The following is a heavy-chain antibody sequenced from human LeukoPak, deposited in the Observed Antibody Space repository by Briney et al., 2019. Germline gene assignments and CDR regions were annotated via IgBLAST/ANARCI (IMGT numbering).Heavy chain of an antibody. V-gene: IGHV1-2*02. J-gene: IGHJ6*03. CDR2: INPNSGGT. D-gene: IGHD3-10*01. CDR1: GYTFTGYY. CDR3: ARDSVIWFGEGYYYYMDV. Sequence: ASVKVSCKASGYTFTGYYMHWVRQAPGQGLEWMGWINPNSGGTNYAQKFQGRVTMTRDTSISTAYMELSRLRSDDTAVYYCARDSVIWFGEGYYYYMDVWGKGTTVTISS.